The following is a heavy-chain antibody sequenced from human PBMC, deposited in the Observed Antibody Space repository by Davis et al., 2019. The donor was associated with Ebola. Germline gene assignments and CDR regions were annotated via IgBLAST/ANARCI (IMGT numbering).Heavy chain of an antibody. D-gene: IGHD4-17*01. V-gene: IGHV4-59*01. CDR1: GGSINNYV. CDR2: IHYLGNT. J-gene: IGHJ6*02. CDR3: ARGNYGDYIVLYYYNMDV. Sequence: MPSETLSLTCTVSGGSINNYVWSWIRQPPGKGLEWIENIHYLGNTNYNPSLMSRVTMSVDKYKNHFSLKLSSVTAADTAVYYCARGNYGDYIVLYYYNMDVWGQGTTVTVSS.